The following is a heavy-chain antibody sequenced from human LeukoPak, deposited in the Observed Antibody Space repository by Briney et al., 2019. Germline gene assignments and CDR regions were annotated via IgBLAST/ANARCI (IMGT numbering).Heavy chain of an antibody. CDR2: IYTSGST. CDR1: GGSISSYY. D-gene: IGHD2-2*01. CDR3: ARSGCSSTSCSRSDAFDI. V-gene: IGHV4-4*07. Sequence: PSETLSLTCTVSGGSISSYYWSWIRQPAGKGLEWIGRIYTSGSTNYNPSLKSRVTMSVDTSKNQFSLKLSSVTAADTAVYYCARSGCSSTSCSRSDAFDIWGQGTMVTVS. J-gene: IGHJ3*02.